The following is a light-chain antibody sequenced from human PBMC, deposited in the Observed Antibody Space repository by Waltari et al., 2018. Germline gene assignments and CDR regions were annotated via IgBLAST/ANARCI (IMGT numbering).Light chain of an antibody. V-gene: IGKV1-27*01. Sequence: DIQMTQSPSSLSASVGDRVTITCRASQGISSYLAWYKQTPGKVPKLLIYAASTLQSGVPSRFRGSGSGTDFTLTISSLQPEDVATYYCQKYDSVPFTFGPGTKVDI. CDR3: QKYDSVPFT. CDR1: QGISSY. J-gene: IGKJ3*01. CDR2: AAS.